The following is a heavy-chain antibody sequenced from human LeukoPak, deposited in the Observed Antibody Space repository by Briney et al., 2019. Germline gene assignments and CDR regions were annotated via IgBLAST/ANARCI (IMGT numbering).Heavy chain of an antibody. CDR2: IYYSGST. CDR3: ARSLGDYGDYNGMDV. V-gene: IGHV4-31*03. D-gene: IGHD4-17*01. J-gene: IGHJ6*02. Sequence: KSSETLSLTCTVSGGSISSGGYYWSWIRQHPGKGLEWIGYIYYSGSTYYNPSLKSRVTISVDTSKNQFSLKLSFVTAADTAVYYCARSLGDYGDYNGMDVWGQGTTVTVSS. CDR1: GGSISSGGYY.